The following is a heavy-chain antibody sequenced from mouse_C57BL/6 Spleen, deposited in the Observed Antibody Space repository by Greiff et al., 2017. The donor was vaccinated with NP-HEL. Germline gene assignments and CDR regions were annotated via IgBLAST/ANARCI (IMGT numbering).Heavy chain of an antibody. CDR2: IDPETGGT. J-gene: IGHJ3*01. V-gene: IGHV1-15*01. D-gene: IGHD1-3*01. CDR3: TIKQRAWFAY. CDR1: GYTFTDYE. Sequence: VQLQQSGAELVRPGASVTLSCKASGYTFTDYEMHWVKQTPVHGLEWIGAIDPETGGTAYNQKFKGKAILTADKSSSTAYMERRSLTSEDSAVYYCTIKQRAWFAYWGQGTLVTVSA.